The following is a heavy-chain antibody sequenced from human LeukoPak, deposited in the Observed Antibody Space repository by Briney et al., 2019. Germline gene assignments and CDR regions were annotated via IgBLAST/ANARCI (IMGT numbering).Heavy chain of an antibody. V-gene: IGHV3-7*01. CDR2: INPAGSET. CDR1: GFSFNAYW. J-gene: IGHJ4*02. CDR3: ATFGLVAALDL. D-gene: IGHD5-12*01. Sequence: GGSLRLSCAASGFSFNAYWMAWVHQAPGTGLEWVANINPAGSETFHVDPVKGRFSISRDHAKNLVYLQMNSLRAEDTAVYYCATFGLVAALDLWGQGTLVTVSS.